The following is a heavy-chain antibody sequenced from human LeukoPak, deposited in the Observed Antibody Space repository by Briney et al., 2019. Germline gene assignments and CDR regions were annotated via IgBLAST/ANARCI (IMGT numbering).Heavy chain of an antibody. Sequence: GGSLRLSCAASGFTFSNAWMSWVRQAPGKGLEWVGRIKSKTDGGTTDYAAPLKGRFTISRDDLKNMLYLQMNSLKTEDTAVYYCTTVDYGDAFDIWGQGTMVTVSS. CDR2: IKSKTDGGTT. V-gene: IGHV3-15*01. CDR1: GFTFSNAW. D-gene: IGHD4-17*01. J-gene: IGHJ3*02. CDR3: TTVDYGDAFDI.